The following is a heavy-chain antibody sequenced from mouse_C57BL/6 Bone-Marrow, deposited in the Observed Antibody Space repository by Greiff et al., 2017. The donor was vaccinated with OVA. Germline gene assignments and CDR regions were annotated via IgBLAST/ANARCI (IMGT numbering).Heavy chain of an antibody. CDR2: IWSGGST. Sequence: QVQLQQSGPGLVQPSQSLSITCTVSGFSLTSYGVHWVRQSPGKGLEWLGVIWSGGSTDYNAAFISRLSISKDNSKSQVFFKMNSLQADDTAIYYCASSDYYGSSYDYAMDYWGQGTSVTVSS. D-gene: IGHD1-1*01. CDR3: ASSDYYGSSYDYAMDY. V-gene: IGHV2-2*01. CDR1: GFSLTSYG. J-gene: IGHJ4*01.